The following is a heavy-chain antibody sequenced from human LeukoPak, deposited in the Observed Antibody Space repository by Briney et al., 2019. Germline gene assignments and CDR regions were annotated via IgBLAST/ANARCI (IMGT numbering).Heavy chain of an antibody. CDR1: GESLNDYY. V-gene: IGHV4-34*01. CDR2: ITHNGST. Sequence: SETLSLTCGVHGESLNDYYWSWIRQSPGKGLEWIGEITHNGSTTFNPSLESRLTISVDTSKNQFSLKLTSVTATDASVYFCARGFCRGESCYSGEYFQHWGQGTLVTVSS. CDR3: ARGFCRGESCYSGEYFQH. J-gene: IGHJ1*01. D-gene: IGHD2-15*01.